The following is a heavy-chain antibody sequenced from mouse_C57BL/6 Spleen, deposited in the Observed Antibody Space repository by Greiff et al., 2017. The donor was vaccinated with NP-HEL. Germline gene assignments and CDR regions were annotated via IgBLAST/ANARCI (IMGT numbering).Heavy chain of an antibody. CDR3: TTDYYGSRFAY. CDR2: IDPEDGDT. J-gene: IGHJ3*01. D-gene: IGHD1-1*01. Sequence: VQLQQSGAELVRPGASVKLSCTASGFNIKDYYMHWVKQRLEQGLEWIGRIDPEDGDTEYAPKFQGKATMTADTSSNTAYLQLSSLTSEDTAVYYCTTDYYGSRFAYWGQGTLVTVSA. V-gene: IGHV14-1*01. CDR1: GFNIKDYY.